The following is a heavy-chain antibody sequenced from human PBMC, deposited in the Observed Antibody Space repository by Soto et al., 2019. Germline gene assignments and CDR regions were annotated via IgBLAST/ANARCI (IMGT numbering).Heavy chain of an antibody. J-gene: IGHJ5*02. Sequence: GGSLRLSCAASGFTFSSYAMTWVRQAPGKGLEWVSAISAGGAAIYYADSVKGRFTISRDNAKHTLYLQMNSLRAEDTAVYYCAKSSDYRPRWFDPWGQGTLVTVSS. D-gene: IGHD3-22*01. CDR3: AKSSDYRPRWFDP. V-gene: IGHV3-23*01. CDR2: ISAGGAAI. CDR1: GFTFSSYA.